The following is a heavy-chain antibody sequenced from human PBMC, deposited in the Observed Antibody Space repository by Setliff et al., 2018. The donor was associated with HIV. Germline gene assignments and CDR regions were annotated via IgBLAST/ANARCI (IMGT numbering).Heavy chain of an antibody. V-gene: IGHV4-59*11. J-gene: IGHJ4*02. CDR2: IYSTGST. Sequence: SETLSLTCTVSGASITSHYWSWIRQSPGRELEWIGYIYSTGSTNYNPSLQSRVSISMDASKNKFSLKVTAVTSADTAVYYCARQNLAATGFYLDYWGQGTLVTVSS. D-gene: IGHD6-13*01. CDR3: ARQNLAATGFYLDY. CDR1: GASITSHY.